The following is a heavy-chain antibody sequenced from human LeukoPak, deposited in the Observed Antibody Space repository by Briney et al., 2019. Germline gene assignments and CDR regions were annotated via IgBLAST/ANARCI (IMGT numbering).Heavy chain of an antibody. V-gene: IGHV3-21*01. CDR2: ISSSSSYI. Sequence: GGSLRLSCAASGFTFRSYSMNCVRQAPGKGLEWVSSISSSSSYIYYADSVKGRFTISRDNAKNSLYLQMNSLRAEDTAVYYCAGMGSSTSPLGYYYYMDVWGKGTTVTISS. CDR1: GFTFRSYS. CDR3: AGMGSSTSPLGYYYYMDV. J-gene: IGHJ6*03. D-gene: IGHD2-2*01.